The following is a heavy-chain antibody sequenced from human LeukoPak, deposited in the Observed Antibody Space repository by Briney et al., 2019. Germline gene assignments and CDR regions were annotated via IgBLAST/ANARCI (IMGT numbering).Heavy chain of an antibody. CDR3: ARGGSSWYADY. D-gene: IGHD6-13*01. CDR2: IYYTGNT. J-gene: IGHJ4*02. Sequence: PSETLSPTCTVSGGSISSYYWSWIRQPPGKGLEWIGYIYYTGNTNYNPSLKSRVTISVDTSKNQFSLKLSSVTAADTAVYYCARGGSSWYADYWGQGTLVTVSS. CDR1: GGSISSYY. V-gene: IGHV4-59*01.